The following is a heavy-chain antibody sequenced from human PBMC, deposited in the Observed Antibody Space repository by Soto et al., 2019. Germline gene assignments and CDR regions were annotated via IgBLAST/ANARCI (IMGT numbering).Heavy chain of an antibody. CDR2: ISGSGGST. J-gene: IGHJ6*02. Sequence: LRLSCAASGFTFSSYAMSWVRQAPGKGLEWVSAISGSGGSTYYADSVKGRFTISRDNSKNTLYLQMNSLRAEDTAVYYCAKGQVVVVAALDYYYYGIDVWGQGTTVTVSS. D-gene: IGHD2-15*01. V-gene: IGHV3-23*01. CDR1: GFTFSSYA. CDR3: AKGQVVVVAALDYYYYGIDV.